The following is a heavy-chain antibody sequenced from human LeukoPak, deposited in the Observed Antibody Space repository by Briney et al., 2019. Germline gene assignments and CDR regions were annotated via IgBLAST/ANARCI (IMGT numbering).Heavy chain of an antibody. D-gene: IGHD2-8*02. J-gene: IGHJ4*02. CDR3: ARGLYGRNSWSFDS. CDR1: GYTFTSYG. V-gene: IGHV7-4-1*02. Sequence: GASVKVSCKASGYTFTSYGISWVRQAPGQGLEWMGWINTNTGNPTYAQGFTGRFVFSLDTSVSTAYLQISSLKAEDTAVYYCARGLYGRNSWSFDSWGQGTLVTVSS. CDR2: INTNTGNP.